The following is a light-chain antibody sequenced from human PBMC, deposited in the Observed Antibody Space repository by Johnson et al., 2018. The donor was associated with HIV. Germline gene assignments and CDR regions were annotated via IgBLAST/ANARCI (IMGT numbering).Light chain of an antibody. V-gene: IGLV1-51*01. CDR2: ENN. CDR1: SSNIGNNY. Sequence: QAVLTQPPSVSAAPGQKVTISCSGRSSNIGNNYVSWYQQVPGTAPKLLVYENNKRSLGRKEGGGGGRRGREGRRGRRGRERGDEADYYCGTWDSKLSALAVFGTGTKDTV. J-gene: IGLJ1*01. CDR3: GTWDSKLSALAV.